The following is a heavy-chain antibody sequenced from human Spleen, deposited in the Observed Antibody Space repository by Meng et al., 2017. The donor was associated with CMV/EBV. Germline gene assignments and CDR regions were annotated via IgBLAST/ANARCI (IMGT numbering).Heavy chain of an antibody. V-gene: IGHV4-30-4*08. CDR3: ARDGGYHRAAGPY. CDR1: GGSISSGDYY. D-gene: IGHD2-15*01. Sequence: VQWQAPGPGLVKPSQTLSLTCTVSGGSISSGDYYWSLIRQPPGKGLEWIGYIYYSGSTYYNPSLKSRVTISVDTSKNQFSLKLSSVTAADTAVYYCARDGGYHRAAGPYWGQGTLVTVSS. CDR2: IYYSGST. J-gene: IGHJ4*02.